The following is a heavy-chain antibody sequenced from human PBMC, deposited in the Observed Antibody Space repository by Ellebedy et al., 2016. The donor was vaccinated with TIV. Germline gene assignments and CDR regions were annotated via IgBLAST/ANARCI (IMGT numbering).Heavy chain of an antibody. Sequence: AASVKVSCKTSGYTFTSYGVSWVRHAPGQGLEWMGWFSGLNGKTKYARTVQGRVTLTTDPAARTVYMELTSLRSDDTAVYYCARDNTVGGTNWFDPWGQGTLVIVSS. CDR3: ARDNTVGGTNWFDP. D-gene: IGHD6-19*01. J-gene: IGHJ5*02. CDR1: GYTFTSYG. V-gene: IGHV1-18*01. CDR2: FSGLNGKT.